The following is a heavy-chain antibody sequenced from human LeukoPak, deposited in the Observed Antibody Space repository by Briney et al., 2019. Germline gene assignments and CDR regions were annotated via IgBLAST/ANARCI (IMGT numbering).Heavy chain of an antibody. V-gene: IGHV1-8*01. CDR1: GYTFTSYD. J-gene: IGHJ4*02. Sequence: ASVKVSCKASGYTFTSYDINWVRQATGQGLEWMGWMNPNSGNTGYAQKFQGRVTMTRNTSISTAYVELSSLRSEDTAVYYCARVRGGNCSGGSCYFLAYCGGDCWFDYWGQGTLVTVSS. D-gene: IGHD2-15*01. CDR3: ARVRGGNCSGGSCYFLAYCGGDCWFDY. CDR2: MNPNSGNT.